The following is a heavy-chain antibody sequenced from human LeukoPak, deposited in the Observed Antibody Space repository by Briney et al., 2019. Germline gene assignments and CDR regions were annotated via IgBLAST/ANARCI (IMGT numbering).Heavy chain of an antibody. CDR3: AKAGGPLRVDYFDY. D-gene: IGHD4-23*01. CDR1: GFTFSSYS. J-gene: IGHJ4*02. CDR2: ISSSSSYI. Sequence: GGSLRLSCAASGFTFSSYSMNWVRQAPGKGLEWVSSISSSSSYIYYADSVKGRFTISRDNAKNSLYLQMNSLRAEDTAVYYCAKAGGPLRVDYFDYWGQGTLVTVSS. V-gene: IGHV3-21*04.